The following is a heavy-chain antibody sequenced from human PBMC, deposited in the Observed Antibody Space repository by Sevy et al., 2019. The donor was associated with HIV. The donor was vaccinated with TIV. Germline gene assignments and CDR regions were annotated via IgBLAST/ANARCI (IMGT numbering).Heavy chain of an antibody. CDR2: IHSGGST. J-gene: IGHJ6*02. V-gene: IGHV4-59*01. Sequence: SETLSLTCTVSGGSIHNSYWSWIRQSPGKGLEWIGYIHSGGSTNGNPSLKGRVTISVDTSKNQFSLNLKSVTAADSGIYYCAREYSSSETLHVWGQGTTVTVSS. CDR3: AREYSSSETLHV. D-gene: IGHD6-13*01. CDR1: GGSIHNSY.